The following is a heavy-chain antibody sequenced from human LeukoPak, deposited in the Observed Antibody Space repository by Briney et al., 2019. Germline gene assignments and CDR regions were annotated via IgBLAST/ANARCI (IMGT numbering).Heavy chain of an antibody. J-gene: IGHJ3*02. Sequence: SETLSLTCTVSGDSISSGNYYWPSIRQPAGRGLEWLGRIYTSGNTNYNPSLKSQVTISMDTSKNQFSLNLNSVTAADTAVYYCARDRAGDSFDIWGQGTMVTVSS. CDR1: GDSISSGNYY. CDR2: IYTSGNT. V-gene: IGHV4-61*02. D-gene: IGHD7-27*01. CDR3: ARDRAGDSFDI.